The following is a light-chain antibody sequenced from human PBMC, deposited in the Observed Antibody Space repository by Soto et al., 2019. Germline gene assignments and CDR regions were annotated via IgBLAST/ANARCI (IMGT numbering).Light chain of an antibody. V-gene: IGKV1-33*01. Sequence: DIKMNQSPSSLSASVGDRVTITCQASQDISNYLNWYQQKPGKAPKLLIYDASNLETGVPSRFSGSGSGTDFTFTISSLQPEDIATYYCQQYENYWTFGQGTKVDIK. CDR1: QDISNY. J-gene: IGKJ1*01. CDR2: DAS. CDR3: QQYENYWT.